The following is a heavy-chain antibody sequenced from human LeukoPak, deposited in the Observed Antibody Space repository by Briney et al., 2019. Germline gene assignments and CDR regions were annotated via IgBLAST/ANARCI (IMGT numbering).Heavy chain of an antibody. CDR3: KMGDGSPPLGQ. D-gene: IGHD5-24*01. V-gene: IGHV3-74*01. CDR1: GFTFSSYW. J-gene: IGHJ4*02. Sequence: PGGSLRLSCAASGFTFSSYWMHWVRQAPGKGLVWVSRINSDGSSTSYADSVKGRFTISRDNAKNTLYLQMNSLRAEDTAIYYCKMGDGSPPLGQWGQGTLVTVSS. CDR2: INSDGSST.